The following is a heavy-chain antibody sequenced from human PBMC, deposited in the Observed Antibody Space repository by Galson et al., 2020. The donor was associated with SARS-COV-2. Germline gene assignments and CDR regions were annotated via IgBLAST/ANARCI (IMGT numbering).Heavy chain of an antibody. V-gene: IGHV3-30*04. CDR2: ISYDGSNK. J-gene: IGHJ6*02. CDR1: GFTFSSYA. D-gene: IGHD6-6*01. Sequence: GGSLRLSCAASGFTFSSYAMHWVRQAPGKGLEWVAVISYDGSNKYYADSVKGRFTISRDNSKNTLYLQMNSLRAEDTAVYYCARDQYSSSSAPNVPNYYYGMDVWGQGTTVTVSS. CDR3: ARDQYSSSSAPNVPNYYYGMDV.